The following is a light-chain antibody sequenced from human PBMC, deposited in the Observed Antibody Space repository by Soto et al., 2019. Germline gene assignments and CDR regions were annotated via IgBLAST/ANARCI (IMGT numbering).Light chain of an antibody. V-gene: IGKV3-11*01. CDR1: QTVGVR. Sequence: TQSPASLSVSAGESATLSCRASQTVGVRLAWYQHKPGQAPRIIIYEASNRAAGIPDRFSGSGSGTDFTLTITRLEPEDFAFYYCHQRQRWPRTFGQGTKVDIK. CDR2: EAS. CDR3: HQRQRWPRT. J-gene: IGKJ1*01.